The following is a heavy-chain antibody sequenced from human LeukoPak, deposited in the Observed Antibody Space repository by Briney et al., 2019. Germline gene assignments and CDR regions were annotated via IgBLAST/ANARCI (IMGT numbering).Heavy chain of an antibody. D-gene: IGHD5-12*01. CDR1: GGSFSGYY. Sequence: PSETLSLTCAVYGGSFSGYYWSWIRQPPGKGLEWIGEINHSGSTNYNPSLKSRVTISVDTSKNQFSLKLSPVTAADTAVYYCARGWHSGYDSNVYFDYWGQGTLVTVSS. V-gene: IGHV4-34*01. CDR2: INHSGST. CDR3: ARGWHSGYDSNVYFDY. J-gene: IGHJ4*02.